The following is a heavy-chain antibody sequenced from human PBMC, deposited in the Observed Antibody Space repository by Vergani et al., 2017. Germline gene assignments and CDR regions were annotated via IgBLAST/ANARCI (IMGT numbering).Heavy chain of an antibody. CDR3: ARRRQLQRQLTPGFFDS. CDR1: GDSIINGHY. V-gene: IGHV4-38-2*01. D-gene: IGHD1-1*01. J-gene: IGHJ4*02. Sequence: QVHLQESGPGLLKPSETLSLTCAVSGDSIINGHYWGWIRQSPGKGLEWIANIYHSGMSYYNPSLKSRLTISVDASKNQFSLNLTSVTAADTALYYCARRRQLQRQLTPGFFDSWGRGILVTVPS. CDR2: IYHSGMS.